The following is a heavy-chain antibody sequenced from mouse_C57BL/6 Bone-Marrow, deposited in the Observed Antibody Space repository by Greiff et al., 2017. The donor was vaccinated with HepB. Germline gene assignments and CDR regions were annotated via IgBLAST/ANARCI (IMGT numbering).Heavy chain of an antibody. CDR2: IYPRDGST. V-gene: IGHV1-85*01. D-gene: IGHD1-1*01. CDR3: AQENYYGSSYWYFDV. Sequence: VQLVESGPELVKPGASVKLSCKASGYTFTSYDINWVKQRPGQGLEWIGWIYPRDGSTKYNEKFKGKATLTVDTSSSTAYMELHSLTSEDSAVYFCAQENYYGSSYWYFDVWGTGTTVTVSS. J-gene: IGHJ1*03. CDR1: GYTFTSYD.